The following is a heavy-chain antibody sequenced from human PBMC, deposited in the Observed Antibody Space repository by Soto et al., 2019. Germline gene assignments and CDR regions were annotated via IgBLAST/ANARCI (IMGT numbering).Heavy chain of an antibody. J-gene: IGHJ4*02. CDR2: ISYDGSNK. D-gene: IGHD5-12*01. CDR3: AKRPPATTTDYFAY. Sequence: QVQLVESGGGVVQPGRSLRLSCAASGFTFSSYGMHWVRQAPGKGLEWVAVISYDGSNKYYADSVKGRFTISRDNSKNTLYLQMNSLRAEDTAVYYCAKRPPATTTDYFAYWGQGTLVTVSS. V-gene: IGHV3-30*18. CDR1: GFTFSSYG.